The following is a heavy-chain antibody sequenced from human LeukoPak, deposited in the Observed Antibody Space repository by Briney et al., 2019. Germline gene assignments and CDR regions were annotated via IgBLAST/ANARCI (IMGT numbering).Heavy chain of an antibody. V-gene: IGHV3-21*01. Sequence: GGSLRLSCAASGCTFSSYSMNWVRQAPVKGLEWVSSISSSSYIYYADSVKGRFTISRDNAKNSLYLQMNSLRAEDTAVYYCARVGRAAGYFDYWGQGTLVTVSS. CDR2: ISSSSYI. J-gene: IGHJ4*02. D-gene: IGHD6-13*01. CDR3: ARVGRAAGYFDY. CDR1: GCTFSSYS.